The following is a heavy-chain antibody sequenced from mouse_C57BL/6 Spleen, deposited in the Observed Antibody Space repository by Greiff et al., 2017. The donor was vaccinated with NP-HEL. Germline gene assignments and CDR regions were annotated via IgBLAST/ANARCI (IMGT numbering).Heavy chain of an antibody. CDR2: ISSGGSYT. CDR1: GFTFSSYG. Sequence: EVQRVESGGDLVKPGGSLKLSCAASGFTFSSYGMSWVRQTPDKRLEWVATISSGGSYTYYPDSVKGRFTISRDNAKNTLYLQMSSLKSEDTAMYYCARDDDYDEFAYWGQGTLVTVSA. J-gene: IGHJ3*01. CDR3: ARDDDYDEFAY. D-gene: IGHD2-4*01. V-gene: IGHV5-6*01.